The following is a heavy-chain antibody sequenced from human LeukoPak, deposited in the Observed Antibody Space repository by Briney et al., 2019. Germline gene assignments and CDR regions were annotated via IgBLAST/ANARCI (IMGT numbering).Heavy chain of an antibody. CDR3: AKTNGYYSD. Sequence: PGGSLRLSCAASGFTFSSYGMNWVRQAPGKGLGWVSGISGSGGTTYYADSVKGRLTISRDNSKNSLSLQVSSLRAEDTAVYYCAKTNGYYSDWGQGTLVTVSS. CDR1: GFTFSSYG. V-gene: IGHV3-23*01. CDR2: ISGSGGTT. D-gene: IGHD3-22*01. J-gene: IGHJ4*02.